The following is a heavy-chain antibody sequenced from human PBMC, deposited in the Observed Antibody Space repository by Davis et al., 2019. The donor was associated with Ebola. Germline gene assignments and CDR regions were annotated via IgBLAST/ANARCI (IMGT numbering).Heavy chain of an antibody. CDR1: GFTFSSYY. J-gene: IGHJ4*02. D-gene: IGHD4-11*01. Sequence: GESLKISCAASGFTFSSYYMHWVRQAPGKGLVWVSRIKSDGGSTSYADSVKGRFTISRDNAKNTLYLQMNSLRAEDTAVYYCARGATVTTTPLDYWGQGTLVTVSS. CDR3: ARGATVTTTPLDY. CDR2: IKSDGGST. V-gene: IGHV3-74*01.